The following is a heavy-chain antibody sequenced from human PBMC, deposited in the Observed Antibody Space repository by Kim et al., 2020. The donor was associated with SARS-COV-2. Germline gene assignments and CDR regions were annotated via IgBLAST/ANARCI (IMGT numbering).Heavy chain of an antibody. Sequence: GGSLRLSCGASGFTFSSFSFNWIRQAPGKGLEWISYITIRGDGTHYADSVRGRFTISRDNGNTPLYLQMNSLRPEDTAIYYCAREKAYAFDIWGHVSMDT. CDR3: AREKAYAFDI. CDR1: GFTFSSFS. J-gene: IGHJ3*02. CDR2: ITIRGDGT. V-gene: IGHV3-48*01.